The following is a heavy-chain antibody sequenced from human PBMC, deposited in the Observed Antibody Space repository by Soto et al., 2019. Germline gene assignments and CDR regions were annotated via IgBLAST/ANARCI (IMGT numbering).Heavy chain of an antibody. D-gene: IGHD6-19*01. CDR1: GFTFSSYA. V-gene: IGHV3-23*01. CDR3: AKASEQWLVREYFQH. Sequence: GGSLRPSCAASGFTFSSYAMSWVRQAPGKGLEWVSAISGSGGSTYYADSVKGRFTISRDNSKNTLYLQMNSLRAEDTAVYYCAKASEQWLVREYFQHWGQGTLVTVSS. CDR2: ISGSGGST. J-gene: IGHJ1*01.